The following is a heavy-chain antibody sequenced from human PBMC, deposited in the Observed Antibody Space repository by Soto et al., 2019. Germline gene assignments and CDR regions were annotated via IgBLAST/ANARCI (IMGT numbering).Heavy chain of an antibody. Sequence: QVQLQQWGAGLLKPSETLSLTCAVYGGSFSGYYWSWIRQPPGKGLEWIGEINHSGSTNYNPSLKSRVTISVDTSKNQFSLKLSSVTAADTAVYYCARGACSGGSCYSARPPVKYYFDYWGQGTLVTVSS. D-gene: IGHD2-15*01. CDR1: GGSFSGYY. V-gene: IGHV4-34*01. J-gene: IGHJ4*02. CDR2: INHSGST. CDR3: ARGACSGGSCYSARPPVKYYFDY.